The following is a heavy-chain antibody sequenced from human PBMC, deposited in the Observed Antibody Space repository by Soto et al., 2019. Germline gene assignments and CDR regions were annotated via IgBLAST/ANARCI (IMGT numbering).Heavy chain of an antibody. CDR1: GFTFGDSY. CDR2: ISPGSRYP. Sequence: GGSLRLSCAGSGFTFGDSYMSWIRQAPGKGLEWLSYISPGSRYPAYADSVKGRLAISRDNAKRSLYLQMMSLTAEDTAIYYCVRGGGGGLFDPWGQGTMVTVSS. CDR3: VRGGGGGLFDP. D-gene: IGHD2-15*01. V-gene: IGHV3-11*06. J-gene: IGHJ5*02.